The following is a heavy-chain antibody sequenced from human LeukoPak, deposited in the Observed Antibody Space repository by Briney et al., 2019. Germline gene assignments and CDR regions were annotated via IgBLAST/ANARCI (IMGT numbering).Heavy chain of an antibody. CDR3: AKLGGYYDNSASRYFDY. CDR1: GLTFSSHW. D-gene: IGHD3-22*01. V-gene: IGHV3-23*01. Sequence: GGSLGLSCAASGLTFSSHWMHWVRQAPGKGLEWVSAIGLRSGSTYYADSVKGRFTISRDNSKNTVYLQMNSLRADDTAVYYCAKLGGYYDNSASRYFDYWGQGTLVTVSS. CDR2: IGLRSGST. J-gene: IGHJ4*02.